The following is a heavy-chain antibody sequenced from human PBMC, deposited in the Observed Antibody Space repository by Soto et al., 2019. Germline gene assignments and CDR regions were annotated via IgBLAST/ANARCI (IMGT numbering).Heavy chain of an antibody. CDR3: ARGGYYDSSGSRNYHYYGMNV. Sequence: QVQLVQSGGEVKKPGPSVKVSCKASGYTFSSYGINWVRQAPGQGLEWLGWISPYDGNTKYAQILQGRVSMTTDTSTKTAYMEVRSLRSDDTAVYYCARGGYYDSSGSRNYHYYGMNVWGQGTTVTVSS. CDR2: ISPYDGNT. D-gene: IGHD3-22*01. V-gene: IGHV1-18*01. J-gene: IGHJ6*02. CDR1: GYTFSSYG.